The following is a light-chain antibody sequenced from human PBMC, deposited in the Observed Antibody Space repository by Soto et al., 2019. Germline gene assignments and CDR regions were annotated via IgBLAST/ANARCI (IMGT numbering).Light chain of an antibody. J-gene: IGKJ1*01. V-gene: IGKV1-5*01. CDR1: QSISSW. Sequence: DIQMTQSPSILSASVGDRVTFTFRASQSISSWLAWYQQKPGKAPKLVIYDTSSLESGVPSRFSGSGSGTEFTLTISSLQPDDFAIYYCQQYSSYWTFGQGTKVEIK. CDR3: QQYSSYWT. CDR2: DTS.